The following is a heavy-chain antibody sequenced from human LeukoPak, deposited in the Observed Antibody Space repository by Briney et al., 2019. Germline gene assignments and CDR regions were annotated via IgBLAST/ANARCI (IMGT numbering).Heavy chain of an antibody. CDR3: ARGGYSSSWYRFDY. Sequence: GGSLRLSCAASGFTFSSYAMSLVHQAPGKGLEWVSAISGSGGSTYYADSVKGRFNISRDNSKNTLYLQMNSLRAEDTAVYYCARGGYSSSWYRFDYWGQGTLVTVSS. CDR1: GFTFSSYA. J-gene: IGHJ4*02. D-gene: IGHD6-13*01. V-gene: IGHV3-23*01. CDR2: ISGSGGST.